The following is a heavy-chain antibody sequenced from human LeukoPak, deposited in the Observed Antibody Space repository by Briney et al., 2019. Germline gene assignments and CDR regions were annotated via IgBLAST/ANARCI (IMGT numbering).Heavy chain of an antibody. V-gene: IGHV1-69*13. CDR1: GGTFSSYA. D-gene: IGHD6-13*01. CDR2: LIPIFGTA. Sequence: ASVKVSCKASGGTFSSYAISCVRQAPGQGLEWMGGLIPIFGTANYAQKCQGRVTITADESTSTAYMELSSLRSEDTAVYYCAREAEYSSRGSYYFDYWGQGTLVTVSS. J-gene: IGHJ4*02. CDR3: AREAEYSSRGSYYFDY.